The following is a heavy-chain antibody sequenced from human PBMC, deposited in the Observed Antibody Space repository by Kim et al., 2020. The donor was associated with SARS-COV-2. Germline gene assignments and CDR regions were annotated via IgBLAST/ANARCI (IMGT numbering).Heavy chain of an antibody. D-gene: IGHD6-19*01. CDR3: ARLLASGWYYYYGMDV. CDR2: IDPSDSYT. CDR1: GYSFTSYW. V-gene: IGHV5-10-1*01. Sequence: GESLKISCKGSGYSFTSYWISWVRQMPGKGLEWMGRIDPSDSYTNYSPSFQGHVTISADKSISTAYLQWSSLKASDTAMYYCARLLASGWYYYYGMDVWGQGTTVTVSS. J-gene: IGHJ6*02.